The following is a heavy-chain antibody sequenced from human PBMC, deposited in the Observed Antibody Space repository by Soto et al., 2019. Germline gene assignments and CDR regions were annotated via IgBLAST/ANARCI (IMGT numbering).Heavy chain of an antibody. V-gene: IGHV3-7*05. CDR1: GFTFGNYW. J-gene: IGHJ6*02. CDR3: ASYRVSYAMDV. Sequence: EVQLVESGGGLVQPGGSLRLSCTVSGFTFGNYWMTWVRQAPGKGLEWVANMNHNGSEKYYVDSVKGRFAISRDNAKNSLYLQMNSLSAEDTAVYYCASYRVSYAMDVWGQGTTVTVSS. CDR2: MNHNGSEK.